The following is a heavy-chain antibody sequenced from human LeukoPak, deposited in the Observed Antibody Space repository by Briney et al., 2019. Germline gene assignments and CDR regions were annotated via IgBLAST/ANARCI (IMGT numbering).Heavy chain of an antibody. D-gene: IGHD3-10*01. Sequence: SVKVSCKASGGTFSSYAISWVRQAPGQGLEWMGGIIPIFGTANYAQKFQGRVTITADESTSTAYMELSSLRSEDTAVYYCARAYGSGSPPDYWGQGTLVTVSS. CDR3: ARAYGSGSPPDY. CDR2: IIPIFGTA. J-gene: IGHJ4*02. V-gene: IGHV1-69*13. CDR1: GGTFSSYA.